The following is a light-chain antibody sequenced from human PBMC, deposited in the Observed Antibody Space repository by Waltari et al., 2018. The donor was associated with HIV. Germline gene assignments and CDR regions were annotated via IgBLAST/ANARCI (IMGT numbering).Light chain of an antibody. CDR1: SSNIGRDT. CDR2: NNT. CDR3: ASWDGSLNGWV. Sequence: QSVLTQPPSASGTPGQRVTISCSGGSSNIGRDTVNWYQHLPGTAPKLLIYNNTRRPSGAPDRFSGSKSGTSASLAISGLQSEDEADYYCASWDGSLNGWVFGGGTKLTVL. V-gene: IGLV1-44*01. J-gene: IGLJ3*02.